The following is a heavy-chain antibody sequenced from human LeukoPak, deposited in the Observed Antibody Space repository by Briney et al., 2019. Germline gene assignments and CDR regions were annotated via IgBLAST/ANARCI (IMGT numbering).Heavy chain of an antibody. CDR1: GYSFTSYW. V-gene: IGHV5-51*01. J-gene: IGHJ4*02. CDR2: IYPGDSDT. CDR3: ARVAAAGRAQYRTQVYY. D-gene: IGHD6-13*01. Sequence: GESLKISCKGSGYSFTSYWIGWVRHMPGKGLEWMGIIYPGDSDTRYSPSFQGQVTISAEKSISTAYLQWSSLKASDTAMYYCARVAAAGRAQYRTQVYYWGQGTLVTVSS.